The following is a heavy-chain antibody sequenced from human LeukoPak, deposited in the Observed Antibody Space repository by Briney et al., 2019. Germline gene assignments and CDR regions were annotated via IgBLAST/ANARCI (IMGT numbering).Heavy chain of an antibody. V-gene: IGHV5-51*01. J-gene: IGHJ6*02. Sequence: RGESLKISCKGSGYSFTSYWIGWVRQMPGKGLEWMGIIYPGDSDTRYSPSFQGQVTISADKSISTAYLQWSSLKASDTAMYYCARHTEGKYYYYYGMDVWGQGTTVTVSS. CDR2: IYPGDSDT. CDR3: ARHTEGKYYYYYGMDV. D-gene: IGHD2-8*02. CDR1: GYSFTSYW.